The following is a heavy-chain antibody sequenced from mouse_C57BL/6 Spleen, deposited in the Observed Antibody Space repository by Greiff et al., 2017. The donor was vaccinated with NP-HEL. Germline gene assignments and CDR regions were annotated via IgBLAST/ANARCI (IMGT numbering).Heavy chain of an antibody. CDR1: GYTFTTYS. V-gene: IGHV1-47*01. CDR3: GRHDTAVRYFDY. J-gene: IGHJ2*01. D-gene: IGHD1-1*01. Sequence: QVQLQQSGAELVKPGASVKMSCKASGYTFTTYSIEWMKQNHGKSLEWIGNFHPYNDDTKYNEKFKGKATLTVEKSSSTVYLKLSRLTSDDSAVYYCGRHDTAVRYFDYWGQGTTLTVSS. CDR2: FHPYNDDT.